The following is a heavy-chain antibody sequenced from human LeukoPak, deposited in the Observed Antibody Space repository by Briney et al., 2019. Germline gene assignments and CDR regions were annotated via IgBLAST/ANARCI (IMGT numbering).Heavy chain of an antibody. D-gene: IGHD3-10*01. CDR2: ISSSSSYI. Sequence: GGSLRLSCAASGFTFSSYSMNWVRQAPGKGLEWVSSISSSSSYIYYADSVKGRFTISRDNAKNSLYLQMNSLRAEDTAVYYCARGPITMVRGVTPEAFDYWGQGTLVTVSS. CDR1: GFTFSSYS. V-gene: IGHV3-21*01. J-gene: IGHJ4*02. CDR3: ARGPITMVRGVTPEAFDY.